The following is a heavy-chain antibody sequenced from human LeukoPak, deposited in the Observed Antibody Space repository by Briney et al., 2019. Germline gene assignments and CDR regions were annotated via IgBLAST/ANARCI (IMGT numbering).Heavy chain of an antibody. CDR2: ISAYNGNT. V-gene: IGHV1-18*01. CDR1: GGTFSSYA. J-gene: IGHJ4*02. CDR3: ARVAVVPAPFDY. Sequence: ASVKVSCKASGGTFSSYAISWVRRAPGQGLEWMGWISAYNGNTNYAQKLQGRVTMTTDTSTSTAYMELRSLRSDDTAVYYCARVAVVPAPFDYWGQGTLVTVSS. D-gene: IGHD2-21*01.